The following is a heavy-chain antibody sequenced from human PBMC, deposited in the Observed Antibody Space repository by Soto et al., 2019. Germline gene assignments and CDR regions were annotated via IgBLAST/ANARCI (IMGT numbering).Heavy chain of an antibody. CDR2: ISGSGGST. J-gene: IGHJ3*02. D-gene: IGHD1-1*01. Sequence: PGGSLRLSCAASGFTFSSYAMSWVRQAPGKGLEWVSAISGSGGSTYYADSVKGRFTISRDNSKNTLYLQMNSLRAEDTAVYYCATELKRRVWPPIAFNIWGQGKMVTVS. V-gene: IGHV3-23*01. CDR1: GFTFSSYA. CDR3: ATELKRRVWPPIAFNI.